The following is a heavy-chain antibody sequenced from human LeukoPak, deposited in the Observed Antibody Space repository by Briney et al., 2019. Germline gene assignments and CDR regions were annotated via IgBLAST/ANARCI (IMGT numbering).Heavy chain of an antibody. V-gene: IGHV3-23*01. J-gene: IGHJ4*02. CDR2: ISGSGGST. D-gene: IGHD1-1*01. Sequence: GGSLRLSCAASGFTFSTYVMSWVRQAPGKGLEWVSAISGSGGSTYYADSVKGWFTISRDNSKNTLYLQMNSLGADDTAVYYCAKGNWRYFDYWGQGTLVTVSS. CDR1: GFTFSTYV. CDR3: AKGNWRYFDY.